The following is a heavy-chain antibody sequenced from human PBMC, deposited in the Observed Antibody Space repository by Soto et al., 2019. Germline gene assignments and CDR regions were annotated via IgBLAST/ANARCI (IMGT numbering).Heavy chain of an antibody. D-gene: IGHD3-10*01. CDR1: GGTISSSNYY. Sequence: SETLSLTCTVSGGTISSSNYYWGWIRQPPGKGLEWIGSIYYSGSTYYNPSLKSRVTMSVDKSNNQFSLKMTSVTAADTAVYYCASKFGELLADAFDIWGQGTVVTVSS. CDR2: IYYSGST. CDR3: ASKFGELLADAFDI. J-gene: IGHJ3*02. V-gene: IGHV4-39*07.